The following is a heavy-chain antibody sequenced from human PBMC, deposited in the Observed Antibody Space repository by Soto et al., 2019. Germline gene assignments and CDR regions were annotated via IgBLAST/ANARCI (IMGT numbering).Heavy chain of an antibody. J-gene: IGHJ4*02. D-gene: IGHD2-15*01. Sequence: SETLSLTCTVSGGSISSGDYYWSWFRQPPGKGLEWIGYIYYSGSTYYNPSLKSRVTISVDTSKNQFSLKLSSVTAADTAVYYCAVAGDKIFDYWGQGTLVTVSS. CDR2: IYYSGST. CDR1: GGSISSGDYY. CDR3: AVAGDKIFDY. V-gene: IGHV4-30-4*01.